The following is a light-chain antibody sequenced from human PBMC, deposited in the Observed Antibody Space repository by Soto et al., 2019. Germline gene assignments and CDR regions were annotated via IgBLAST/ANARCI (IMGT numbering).Light chain of an antibody. V-gene: IGLV2-8*01. CDR1: SSDVGDYDY. CDR3: ATWDDSLNGWV. Sequence: QSALTQPPSASGSPGQSVTISCTGTSSDVGDYDYVSWYQQHPGKAPKLMIYEVSKRPSGVPDRFSGSKSGNTASLTVSGLQSEDDADYYCATWDDSLNGWVFGGGTKLTVL. CDR2: EVS. J-gene: IGLJ3*02.